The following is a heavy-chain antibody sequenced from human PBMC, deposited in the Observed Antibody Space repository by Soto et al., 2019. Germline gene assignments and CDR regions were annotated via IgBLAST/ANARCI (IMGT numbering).Heavy chain of an antibody. J-gene: IGHJ4*02. V-gene: IGHV1-18*04. D-gene: IGHD3-22*01. Sequence: ASVKVSCKASGYTFTSYGISWVRQAPGQGLEWMGWISAYNGNTNYAQKLQGRVTMTTDTSTSTAYMELRSLRSDDTAVYYCARVHYYDSSGPTSDYWGQGTPVTVSS. CDR2: ISAYNGNT. CDR1: GYTFTSYG. CDR3: ARVHYYDSSGPTSDY.